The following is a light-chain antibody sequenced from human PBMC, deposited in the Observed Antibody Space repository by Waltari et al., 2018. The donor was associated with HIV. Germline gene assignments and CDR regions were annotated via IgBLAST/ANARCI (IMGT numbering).Light chain of an antibody. J-gene: IGKJ2*02. CDR2: GAS. CDR1: QSVSSN. Sequence: EIVMTQSPATLSVSLGVRATLSCRARQSVSSNLAWYQQKPGQAPRLLIYGASTRATGIPARCSGSGSGTEFTLTSICLQSEDVAVYYCQQYNNWPSTFGQGTKLEIK. CDR3: QQYNNWPST. V-gene: IGKV3-15*01.